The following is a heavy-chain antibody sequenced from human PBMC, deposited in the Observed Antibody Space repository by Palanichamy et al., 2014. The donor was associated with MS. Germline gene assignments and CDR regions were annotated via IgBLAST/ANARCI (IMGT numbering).Heavy chain of an antibody. CDR3: ARDNSGDGWYY. CDR1: GFTFRDYW. J-gene: IGHJ4*02. D-gene: IGHD5-24*01. V-gene: IGHV3-7*03. Sequence: EVQLVESGGGLVQPGGSLRLSCVVSGFTFRDYWMSWVHQAPGKGLEWVANINKDGSEKHYVDSVRGRFTISRDNAKNSLYLQMSSLRVEDTAVYYCARDNSGDGWYYWGQGTLVPVSS. CDR2: INKDGSEK.